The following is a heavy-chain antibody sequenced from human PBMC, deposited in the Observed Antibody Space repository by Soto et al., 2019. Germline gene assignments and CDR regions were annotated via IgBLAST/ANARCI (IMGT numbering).Heavy chain of an antibody. CDR1: GGTFSSYA. CDR2: IIPIFGTA. J-gene: IGHJ6*02. D-gene: IGHD2-2*01. Sequence: GASVKVSCKASGGTFSSYAISWVRQAPGQGLEWMGGIIPIFGTANYAQKFQGRVTITADESTSTAYMELSSLRSEDTAVYYCASYCSSTSCYLDYYYGMDVWGQGTTVTVSS. V-gene: IGHV1-69*13. CDR3: ASYCSSTSCYLDYYYGMDV.